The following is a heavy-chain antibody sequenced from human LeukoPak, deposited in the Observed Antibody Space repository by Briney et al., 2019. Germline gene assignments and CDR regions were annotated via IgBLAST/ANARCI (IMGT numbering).Heavy chain of an antibody. CDR2: INWNGGST. D-gene: IGHD3-16*01. CDR1: GFTFDDYG. Sequence: RAGGSLRLSCAASGFTFDDYGMSWVRQAPGKGLEWVSGINWNGGSTGYADSVKGRFTISRDNAKNSLYLQMNSLRAEDTAVYYCARADRLGAALLASFDYWGQGTLVTVSS. V-gene: IGHV3-20*04. CDR3: ARADRLGAALLASFDY. J-gene: IGHJ4*02.